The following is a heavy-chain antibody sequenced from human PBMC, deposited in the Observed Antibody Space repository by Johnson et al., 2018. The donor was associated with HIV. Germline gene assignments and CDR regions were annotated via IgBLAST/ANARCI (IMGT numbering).Heavy chain of an antibody. D-gene: IGHD6-19*01. CDR1: GFTFSDHA. CDR2: ISYDASNK. V-gene: IGHV3-30-3*01. Sequence: QVQLVESGGGVVHPGRSLRVSCAASGFTFSDHAIHWVRQAPGKGLEWVAVISYDASNKYYGDSVKGRFTISRDNSKKKVFLQMNSLRQEDPAVYYCVRDVGSSGWYDSLVTDMWGQGTMVTVST. CDR3: VRDVGSSGWYDSLVTDM. J-gene: IGHJ3*02.